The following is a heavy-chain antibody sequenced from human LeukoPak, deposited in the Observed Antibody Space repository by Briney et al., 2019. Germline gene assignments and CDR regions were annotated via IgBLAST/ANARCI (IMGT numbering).Heavy chain of an antibody. J-gene: IGHJ3*02. CDR3: ARGYSYGPIAFDI. D-gene: IGHD5-18*01. CDR1: GGSISSYY. CDR2: IYYSGST. V-gene: IGHV4-59*01. Sequence: SETLSLTCTVSGGSISSYYWSWIRQPPGKGLEGIGYIYYSGSTNYNPSLKSRVTISVDTSKNQFSLKLSSVTAADTAVYYCARGYSYGPIAFDIWGQGTMDTVSS.